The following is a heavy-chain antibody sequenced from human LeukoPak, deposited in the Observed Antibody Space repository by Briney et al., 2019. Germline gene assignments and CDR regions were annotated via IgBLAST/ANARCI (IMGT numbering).Heavy chain of an antibody. CDR1: GFTFSTYG. D-gene: IGHD5-12*01. J-gene: IGHJ4*02. V-gene: IGHV3-30*02. CDR3: AKVSYSGYDCDY. Sequence: GGSLRLSCAASGFTFSTYGMHWVRQAPGKGLEWVAFIRYDGSNKYYPDSVKGRFTISRDNSKNTLYLQMNSLRAEDTAVYHCAKVSYSGYDCDYWGQGTLVTVSS. CDR2: IRYDGSNK.